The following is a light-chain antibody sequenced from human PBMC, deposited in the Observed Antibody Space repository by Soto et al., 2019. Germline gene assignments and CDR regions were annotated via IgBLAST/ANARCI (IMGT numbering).Light chain of an antibody. CDR1: LHLLHSNGYNY. CDR3: MQALQTRT. Sequence: DIVMTQSPLSLPATPGEPASVSCMSSLHLLHSNGYNYLDWYLQKPGQSPQLLIYLGSYRASGVPDRFSGSGSGTDFTLKIRRVEAEDFGVYYCMQALQTRTFGQGTKVDIK. J-gene: IGKJ1*01. V-gene: IGKV2-28*01. CDR2: LGS.